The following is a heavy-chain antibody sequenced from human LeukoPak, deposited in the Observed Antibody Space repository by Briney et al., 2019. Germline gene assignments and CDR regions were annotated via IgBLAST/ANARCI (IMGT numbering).Heavy chain of an antibody. CDR1: GGTFSSYA. Sequence: GASVKVSCKASGGTFSSYAISWVRQAPGQGLEWMGGIIPIFGTANYAQKFQGRVTITADESTSTAYMELSSLRSEDTAVYYCARGYCSGGSCYSEHDYWGQGTLVTVSS. CDR2: IIPIFGTA. J-gene: IGHJ4*02. D-gene: IGHD2-15*01. V-gene: IGHV1-69*13. CDR3: ARGYCSGGSCYSEHDY.